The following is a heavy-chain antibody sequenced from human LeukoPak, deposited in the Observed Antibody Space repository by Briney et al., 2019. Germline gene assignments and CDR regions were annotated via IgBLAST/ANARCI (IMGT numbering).Heavy chain of an antibody. J-gene: IGHJ4*02. CDR1: GFTFGDYA. CDR3: ARGYYDSSGYLNYFDY. Sequence: GGSLRLSCTASGFTFGDYAMSWFRQAPGKGLEWVGFIRSKAYGGTTEYAASVKGRFTISRDDSKSIAYLQMNSLKTEDTAVYYCARGYYDSSGYLNYFDYWGQGTLVTVSS. D-gene: IGHD3-22*01. CDR2: IRSKAYGGTT. V-gene: IGHV3-49*03.